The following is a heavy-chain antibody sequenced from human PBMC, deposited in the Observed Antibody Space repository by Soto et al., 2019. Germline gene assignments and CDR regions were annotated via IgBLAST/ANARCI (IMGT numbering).Heavy chain of an antibody. J-gene: IGHJ5*02. CDR1: GDSLHSYY. CDR3: ARLGGYYQALSA. V-gene: IGHV4-59*08. CDR2: IYYAGST. D-gene: IGHD3-3*01. Sequence: KPSETLSLTCSVSGDSLHSYYWSWIRQPPGKGLEWVGYIYYAGSTTYNPSLKSRVTISLDTSKNQFSLELTSVTAADTAVYYCARLGGYYQALSAWGQGILVTVSS.